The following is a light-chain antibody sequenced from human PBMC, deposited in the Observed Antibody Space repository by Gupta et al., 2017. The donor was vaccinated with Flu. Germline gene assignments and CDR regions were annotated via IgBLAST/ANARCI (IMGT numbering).Light chain of an antibody. CDR3: SSYTSSNTWL. CDR1: SSDVGAYNY. Sequence: QSALTQPASVSGSPGQSITISCTGTSSDVGAYNYVSWYQQHPGKAPKLIIYEVSSRPSGISNRFSGSKSGNTASLTISGLQAEDEADYYCSSYTSSNTWLFGGGTKLTVL. CDR2: EVS. J-gene: IGLJ3*02. V-gene: IGLV2-14*01.